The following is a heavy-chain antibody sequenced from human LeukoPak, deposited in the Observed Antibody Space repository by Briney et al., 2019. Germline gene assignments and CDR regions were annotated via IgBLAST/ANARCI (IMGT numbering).Heavy chain of an antibody. CDR3: ARESSVVGATDY. CDR1: GYTFTSYY. V-gene: IGHV1-46*01. Sequence: ASVKVSCKASGYTFTSYYMHWVRQAPGQGLEWMGIINPSGGSTSYAQKFQGRVTTTRDTSTSTVYMELSSLRSEDTAVYYCARESSVVGATDYWGQGTLVTVSS. J-gene: IGHJ4*02. D-gene: IGHD1-26*01. CDR2: INPSGGST.